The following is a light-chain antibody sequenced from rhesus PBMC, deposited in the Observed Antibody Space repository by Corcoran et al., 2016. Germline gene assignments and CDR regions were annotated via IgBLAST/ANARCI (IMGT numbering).Light chain of an antibody. V-gene: IGKV1-28*03. CDR2: DAS. CDR3: LQHNTYPFT. Sequence: DIQMTQSPSSLSAFVGDTVTIICRASQDVRRYLSWFQQKPGKAPKLLIYDASSLENGVPSRFSGSGSGTDFTLPISSLQTDDFAAYYCLQHNTYPFTFGPGTTLDIK. CDR1: QDVRRY. J-gene: IGKJ3*01.